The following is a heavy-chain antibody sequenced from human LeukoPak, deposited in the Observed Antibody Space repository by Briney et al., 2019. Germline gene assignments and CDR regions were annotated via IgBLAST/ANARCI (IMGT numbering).Heavy chain of an antibody. CDR2: INPNSGGT. J-gene: IGHJ6*02. D-gene: IGHD6-19*01. CDR3: ARDLNSSGWYWGYYYYYGMDV. V-gene: IGHV1-2*02. CDR1: GYTFTGYY. Sequence: SVKVSCKASGYTFTGYYMHWVRQAPGQGLEWMGWINPNSGGTNYGQKFQGRVTMTRDTSISTAYMELSRLRSDDTAVYYCARDLNSSGWYWGYYYYYGMDVWGQGTTVTVSS.